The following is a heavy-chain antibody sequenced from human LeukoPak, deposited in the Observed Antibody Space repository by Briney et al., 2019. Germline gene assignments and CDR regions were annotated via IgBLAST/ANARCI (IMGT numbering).Heavy chain of an antibody. Sequence: GGSLSLSCAASGFIFSSYAMNWGRQAPGKGLEWVSAISGSGDGTYYADSVKGRFTVSRDNSKNTLYLQMNNLRAEDSAVYYCAKGVGGYCSSTDCRAYDNWGQGTLVTVSS. D-gene: IGHD2-2*01. CDR3: AKGVGGYCSSTDCRAYDN. J-gene: IGHJ4*02. CDR2: ISGSGDGT. CDR1: GFIFSSYA. V-gene: IGHV3-23*01.